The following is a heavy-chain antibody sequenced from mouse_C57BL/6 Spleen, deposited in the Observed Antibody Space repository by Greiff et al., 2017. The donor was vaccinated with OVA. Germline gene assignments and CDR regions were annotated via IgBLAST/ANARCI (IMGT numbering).Heavy chain of an antibody. Sequence: VQRVESGAELVKPGASVKISCKASGYAFSSYWMNWVKQRPGKGLEWIGQIYPGDGDTNYNGKFKGKATLTADKSSSTAYMQLSSLTSEDSAVYFCARRRGFTTVVAPMDYWGQGTSVTVSS. CDR3: ARRRGFTTVVAPMDY. J-gene: IGHJ4*01. CDR1: GYAFSSYW. CDR2: IYPGDGDT. V-gene: IGHV1-80*01. D-gene: IGHD1-1*01.